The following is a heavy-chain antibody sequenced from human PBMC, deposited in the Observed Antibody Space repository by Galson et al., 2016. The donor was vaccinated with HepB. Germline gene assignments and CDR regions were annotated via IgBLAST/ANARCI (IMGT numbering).Heavy chain of an antibody. CDR3: ARESYYGGNSLDQYYFDY. CDR1: GFTFSSYS. CDR2: ITRSSSTI. Sequence: SLRLSCAVSGFTFSSYSMDWVRQAPGKGLEWVSYITRSSSTIYYADSVKGRFTISRDNAKNSLYLQMNSLRDEDTAVYYCARESYYGGNSLDQYYFDYWGQGTLVTVSS. J-gene: IGHJ4*02. D-gene: IGHD4-23*01. V-gene: IGHV3-48*02.